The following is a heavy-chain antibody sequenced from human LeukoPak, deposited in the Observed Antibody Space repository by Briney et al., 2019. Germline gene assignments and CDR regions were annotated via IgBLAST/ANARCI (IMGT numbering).Heavy chain of an antibody. Sequence: SGGSLRLSCSASGFTFSTYWLHWVRQAPGKGMVWVSRISGDGSDTEYADSMKGRVTVSRDNAKNTLYLQMNSLRAEDTAVYYCARVRTDSSGDYYEGFDYWGQGTLVIVSS. CDR2: ISGDGSDT. CDR1: GFTFSTYW. D-gene: IGHD6-19*01. J-gene: IGHJ4*02. CDR3: ARVRTDSSGDYYEGFDY. V-gene: IGHV3-74*03.